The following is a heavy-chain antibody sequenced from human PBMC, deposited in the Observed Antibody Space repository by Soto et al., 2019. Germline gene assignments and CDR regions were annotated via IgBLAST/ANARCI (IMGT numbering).Heavy chain of an antibody. CDR3: ARVSSAAMVPLYFDY. V-gene: IGHV1-3*01. Sequence: ASVKVSCKASGYTFTSYAMRWVRQAPGQRLEWMGWINAGNGNTKYSQKFQGRVTITRDTSASTAYMELSSLRSEDTAVYYCARVSSAAMVPLYFDYWGQGTLVTVSS. CDR2: INAGNGNT. CDR1: GYTFTSYA. D-gene: IGHD5-18*01. J-gene: IGHJ4*02.